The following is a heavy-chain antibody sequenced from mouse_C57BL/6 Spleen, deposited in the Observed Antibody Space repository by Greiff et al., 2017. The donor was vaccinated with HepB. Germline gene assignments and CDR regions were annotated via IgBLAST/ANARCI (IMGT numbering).Heavy chain of an antibody. CDR2: ISSGSSTI. CDR1: GFTFSDYG. D-gene: IGHD1-3*01. Sequence: EVQLVESGGGLVKPGGSLKLSCAASGFTFSDYGMHWVRQAPEKGLEWVAYISSGSSTIYYADTVKGRFTISRDNAKNTLFLQMTSLRSEDTAMYYCASRERTTSGYAMDYWGQGTSVTVSS. J-gene: IGHJ4*01. CDR3: ASRERTTSGYAMDY. V-gene: IGHV5-17*01.